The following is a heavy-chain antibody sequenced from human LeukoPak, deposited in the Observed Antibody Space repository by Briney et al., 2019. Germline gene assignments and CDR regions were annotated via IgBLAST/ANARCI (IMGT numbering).Heavy chain of an antibody. Sequence: GRSLRLSCAASGFTFSNYGMHWVRQAPGKGLEWVAVISYDGSNKYYADSVKGRFTISRDNSKNTLYLQMNGLRAEDTAVYYCAKGAVAWGYYGMDVWGQGTTLTVSS. CDR1: GFTFSNYG. V-gene: IGHV3-30*18. CDR2: ISYDGSNK. D-gene: IGHD6-19*01. CDR3: AKGAVAWGYYGMDV. J-gene: IGHJ6*02.